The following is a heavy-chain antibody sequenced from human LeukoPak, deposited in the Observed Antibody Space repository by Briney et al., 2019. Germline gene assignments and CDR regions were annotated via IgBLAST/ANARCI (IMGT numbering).Heavy chain of an antibody. CDR1: GFTFSNAW. D-gene: IGHD1-26*01. V-gene: IGHV3-11*04. Sequence: GGSLRLSCAASGFTFSNAWMSWVRQAPGKGLEWVSYISSSGSTIYYADSVKGRFTISRDNAKNSLYLQMNSLRAEDTAVYYCARDKWVAFDIWGQGTMVTVSS. CDR3: ARDKWVAFDI. CDR2: ISSSGSTI. J-gene: IGHJ3*02.